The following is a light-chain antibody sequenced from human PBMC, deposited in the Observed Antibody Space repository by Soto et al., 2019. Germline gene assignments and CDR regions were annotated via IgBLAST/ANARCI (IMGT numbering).Light chain of an antibody. CDR1: SSDVGGYNF. CDR2: DVT. Sequence: QSALTQPPSASGSPGQSVTISCTGTSSDVGGYNFVSWYQQHPGKAPKLMSYDVTKRPSGVPDRFSGSKSGNSASLTVSGLQAEDEADYFCSSYAGSNTWLFGGGTKVTVL. V-gene: IGLV2-8*01. J-gene: IGLJ3*02. CDR3: SSYAGSNTWL.